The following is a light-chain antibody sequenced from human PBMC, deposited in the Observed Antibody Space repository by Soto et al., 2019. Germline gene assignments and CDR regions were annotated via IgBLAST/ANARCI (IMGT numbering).Light chain of an antibody. J-gene: IGKJ1*01. CDR3: QHYGSSPWT. CDR1: QSVRGSY. Sequence: EIVLTQSPGTLSLSPGERATLSCRASQSVRGSYLAWYQQKPGQAPRLLIYDASSRATGIPDRFSGSGSGTDFTLTVSRLEPEDFAVCYCQHYGSSPWTFGQGTKVEIK. V-gene: IGKV3-20*01. CDR2: DAS.